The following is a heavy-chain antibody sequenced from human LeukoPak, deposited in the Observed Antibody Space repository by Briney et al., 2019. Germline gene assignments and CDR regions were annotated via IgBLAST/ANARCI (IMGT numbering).Heavy chain of an antibody. CDR3: ARRYIDY. J-gene: IGHJ4*02. V-gene: IGHV3-7*03. CDR1: GLTFSSFW. Sequence: AGGSLRLSCVAYGLTFSSFWMTWVRQGAGKGLEWVANINQDGSGQYYVDSVKGRFTISRDNAKYSLYLQMNSLRAEDTAVYYCARRYIDYWGQGTLVTVSS. CDR2: INQDGSGQ.